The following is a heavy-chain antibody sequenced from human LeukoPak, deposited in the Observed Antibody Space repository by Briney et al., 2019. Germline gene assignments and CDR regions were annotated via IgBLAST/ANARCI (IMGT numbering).Heavy chain of an antibody. Sequence: ASVKVSCKASGGTFSSYAISWVRQAPGQGLEWMGIINPSGGSTSYAQKFQGRVTMTRDMSTSTVYMELSSLRSEDTAVYYCARDCSSTSCYMDVWGKGTTVTVSS. J-gene: IGHJ6*03. CDR2: INPSGGST. CDR3: ARDCSSTSCYMDV. CDR1: GGTFSSYA. D-gene: IGHD2-2*01. V-gene: IGHV1-46*01.